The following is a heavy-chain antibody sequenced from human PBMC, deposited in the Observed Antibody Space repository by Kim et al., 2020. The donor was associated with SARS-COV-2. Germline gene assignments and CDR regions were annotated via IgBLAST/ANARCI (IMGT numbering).Heavy chain of an antibody. D-gene: IGHD3-16*01. J-gene: IGHJ4*02. CDR3: ASERGGYGDYVGY. CDR1: GGSISSSSYY. CDR2: IYYSGST. Sequence: SETLSLTCTVSGGSISSSSYYWGWIRQPPGKGLEWIGSIYYSGSTYYNPSLKSRVTISVDTSKNQFSLKLSSVTAADTAVYYCASERGGYGDYVGYWGQGTLVTVSS. V-gene: IGHV4-39*07.